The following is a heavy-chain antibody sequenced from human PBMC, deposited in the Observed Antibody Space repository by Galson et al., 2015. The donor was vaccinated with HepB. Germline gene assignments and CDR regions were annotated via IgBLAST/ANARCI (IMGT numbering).Heavy chain of an antibody. D-gene: IGHD6-13*01. CDR3: ARDEGSSSWWDAFDI. Sequence: SLRLSCAAPGFTFSSYSMNWVRQAPGKGLEWVSYISSSSSTIYYADSVKGRFTISRDNAKNSLYLQMNSLRAEDTAVYYCARDEGSSSWWDAFDIWGQGTMVTVSS. V-gene: IGHV3-48*01. CDR2: ISSSSSTI. CDR1: GFTFSSYS. J-gene: IGHJ3*02.